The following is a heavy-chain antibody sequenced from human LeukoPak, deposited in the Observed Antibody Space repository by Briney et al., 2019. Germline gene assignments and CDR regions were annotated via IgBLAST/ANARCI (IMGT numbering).Heavy chain of an antibody. CDR3: ARDVVSYGSGSYSYYFDY. Sequence: SETLSLTCTVSGGSISSYYWSWIRQPAGKGLEWIGRIYTSGSTNYNPSLKSGVTMSVDTSKNQFSLKLSSVTAADTAVYYCARDVVSYGSGSYSYYFDYWGQGTLVTVSS. V-gene: IGHV4-4*07. CDR2: IYTSGST. CDR1: GGSISSYY. J-gene: IGHJ4*02. D-gene: IGHD3-10*01.